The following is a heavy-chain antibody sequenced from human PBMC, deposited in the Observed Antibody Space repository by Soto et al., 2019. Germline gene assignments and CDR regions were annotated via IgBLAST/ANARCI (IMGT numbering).Heavy chain of an antibody. CDR2: IYYSGST. V-gene: IGHV4-39*01. Sequence: SETLSLTCTVSGGSISSSSYYWGWLRQPPGKGLEWIGSIYYSGSTYYNPSLKSRVTISVDTSKNQFSLKLSSVTAADTAVYYCARHGLGYCSGGSCYSGIYNWFDPWGQGTLIT. CDR1: GGSISSSSYY. D-gene: IGHD2-15*01. J-gene: IGHJ5*02. CDR3: ARHGLGYCSGGSCYSGIYNWFDP.